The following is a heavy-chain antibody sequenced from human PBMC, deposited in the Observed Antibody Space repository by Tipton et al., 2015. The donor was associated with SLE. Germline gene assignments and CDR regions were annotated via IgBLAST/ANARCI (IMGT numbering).Heavy chain of an antibody. CDR2: IGTAGDP. J-gene: IGHJ2*01. V-gene: IGHV3-13*05. CDR1: GFTFSSYD. Sequence: GSLRLSCAASGFTFSSYDMHWVRQATGKGLEWVSAIGTAGDPYYPGSVKGRFTISRENAKNSLYLQMNSLRAGDTAVYYCARSHEGYSYGPYWYFDLWGRGTLVTVSS. CDR3: ARSHEGYSYGPYWYFDL. D-gene: IGHD5-18*01.